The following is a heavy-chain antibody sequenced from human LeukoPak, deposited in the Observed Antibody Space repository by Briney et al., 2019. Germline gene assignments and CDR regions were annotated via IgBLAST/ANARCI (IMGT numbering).Heavy chain of an antibody. Sequence: SETLSLTCAVSGGSISSGGYAWSWIRQPPGQGLEWIGYIYHSGSTYYNPSLKSRVTISVDRSTNQFSLKLSSVTAADTAVYYCARGENYYYYYGMDVWGQGTTVTVSS. CDR3: ARGENYYYYYGMDV. J-gene: IGHJ6*02. CDR1: GGSISSGGYA. V-gene: IGHV4-30-2*01. CDR2: IYHSGST.